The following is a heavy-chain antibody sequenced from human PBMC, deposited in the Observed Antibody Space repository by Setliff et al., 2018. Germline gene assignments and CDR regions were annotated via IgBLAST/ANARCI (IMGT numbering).Heavy chain of an antibody. V-gene: IGHV4-39*01. CDR2: IYYRGDT. CDR3: AKGGTYRYFDF. J-gene: IGHJ4*02. D-gene: IGHD1-1*01. CDR1: GASLSSGTYY. Sequence: SETLSLTCTVSGASLSSGTYYWGWIRQPPGKGLEWIGRIYYRGDTYYNASLKGRLTISVDTAQNQFSLRLTSVTAADTAVYYCAKGGTYRYFDFWGQGALVTVSS.